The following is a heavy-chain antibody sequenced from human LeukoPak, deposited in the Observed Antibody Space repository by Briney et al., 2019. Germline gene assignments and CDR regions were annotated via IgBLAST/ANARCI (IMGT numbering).Heavy chain of an antibody. CDR3: ARDPEGDLYGMDV. CDR2: INSDGSST. Sequence: GGSLRLSCAASGFTFSSYWMHWVRQAPGRGLVWVSRINSDGSSTSYADSVKGRFTISRDNAKNTLYLQMNSLRAEDTAVYYCARDPEGDLYGMDVWGQGTTVTVSS. CDR1: GFTFSSYW. D-gene: IGHD2-21*02. V-gene: IGHV3-74*01. J-gene: IGHJ6*02.